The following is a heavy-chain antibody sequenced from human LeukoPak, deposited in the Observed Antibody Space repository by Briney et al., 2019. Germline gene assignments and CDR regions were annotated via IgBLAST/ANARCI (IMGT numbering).Heavy chain of an antibody. CDR3: ARVVASGRDY. CDR1: GYTFTGYY. D-gene: IGHD6-19*01. CDR2: INPNNGGT. Sequence: ASVKVSCKASGYTFTGYYMHWVRQAPGQGLEWMGWINPNNGGTNYAQKFQGRVTLTRDTSITTAYMDLSRLTSDDAAVYYCARVVASGRDYWGQGTLVTVSS. J-gene: IGHJ4*02. V-gene: IGHV1-2*02.